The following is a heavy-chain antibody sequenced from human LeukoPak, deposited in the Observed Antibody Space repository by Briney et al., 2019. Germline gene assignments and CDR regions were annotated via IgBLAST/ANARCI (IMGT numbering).Heavy chain of an antibody. CDR1: GGSISSGDYY. J-gene: IGHJ3*02. V-gene: IGHV4-30-4*08. Sequence: SETLSLTCTVSGGSISSGDYYWSWIRQPRGKGLEWIGYIYYSGSTYYNPSLKSRVTISVDTSKNQFSLKLSSVTAADTAVYYCARESGGHCSSTSCYAFDIWGQGTMVTVSS. CDR2: IYYSGST. CDR3: ARESGGHCSSTSCYAFDI. D-gene: IGHD2-2*01.